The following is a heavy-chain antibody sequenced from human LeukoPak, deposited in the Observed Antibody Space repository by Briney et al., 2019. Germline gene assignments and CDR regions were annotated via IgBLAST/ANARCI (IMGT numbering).Heavy chain of an antibody. CDR2: INHSGST. D-gene: IGHD2-2*02. CDR1: GGSFSGYY. CDR3: AGRYCSSTSCYNFDY. Sequence: SETLSLTCAVYGGSFSGYYWSWIRQPPGKGLEWTGEINHSGSTNYNPSLKSRVTISVDTSKNQFSLKLSSVTAADTAVYYCAGRYCSSTSCYNFDYWGQGTLVTVSS. V-gene: IGHV4-34*01. J-gene: IGHJ4*02.